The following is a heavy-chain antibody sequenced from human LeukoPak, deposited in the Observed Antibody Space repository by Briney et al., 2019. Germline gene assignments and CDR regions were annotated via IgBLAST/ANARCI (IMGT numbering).Heavy chain of an antibody. V-gene: IGHV1-18*01. J-gene: IGHJ3*02. CDR2: ISAYSGHT. Sequence: ASVKVSCKASGYTFTSYGISWVRQAPGQGLEWMGWISAYSGHTYYARKLQGRVTMTTHTSTSTAYMELRSPRSDDTAVYYCARVYCSGGSCLDAFDIWGQGTMVTVSS. CDR3: ARVYCSGGSCLDAFDI. CDR1: GYTFTSYG. D-gene: IGHD2-15*01.